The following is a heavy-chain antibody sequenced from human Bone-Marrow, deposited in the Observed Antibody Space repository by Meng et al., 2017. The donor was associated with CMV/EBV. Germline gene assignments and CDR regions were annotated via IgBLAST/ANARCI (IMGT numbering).Heavy chain of an antibody. V-gene: IGHV4-59*01. D-gene: IGHD2-2*01. Sequence: GSLRLSCTVSGGSISSYYWSWIRQPPGKGLEWIGYIYYSGSTNYNPSLKSRVTISVDTSKNQFSLKLSSVTAADTAVYYCARTYCSSTSCYYYYGMDVWSQGTTVTVSS. CDR2: IYYSGST. CDR1: GGSISSYY. CDR3: ARTYCSSTSCYYYYGMDV. J-gene: IGHJ6*02.